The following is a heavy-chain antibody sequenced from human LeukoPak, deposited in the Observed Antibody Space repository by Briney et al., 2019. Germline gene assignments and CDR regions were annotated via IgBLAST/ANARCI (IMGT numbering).Heavy chain of an antibody. CDR3: AKSPVAGPYFDY. D-gene: IGHD6-19*01. J-gene: IGHJ4*02. CDR1: GFTFSSSA. V-gene: IGHV3-30*18. CDR2: ISYDGSNK. Sequence: PGGSLRLSCAASGFTFSSSAMHWVRQAPGKGLEWVAVISYDGSNKYYADSVKGRFTISRDNSKNTLYLQMNSLRAEDTAVYCCAKSPVAGPYFDYWGQGTLVTVSS.